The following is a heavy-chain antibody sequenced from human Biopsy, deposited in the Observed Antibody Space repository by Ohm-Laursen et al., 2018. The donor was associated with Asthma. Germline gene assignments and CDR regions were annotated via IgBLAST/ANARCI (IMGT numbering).Heavy chain of an antibody. CDR1: GFTFDDYA. CDR2: ISWNSGSI. Sequence: SLRLSCSASGFTFDDYAMHWVRQAPGKGLEWVSGISWNSGSIGYADSVKGRFTISRDNAKNSLYLQMNSLRAEDTAVYYCAKDRDYDILTGPPGFDYWGLGTLVTVSS. CDR3: AKDRDYDILTGPPGFDY. J-gene: IGHJ4*02. V-gene: IGHV3-9*01. D-gene: IGHD3-9*01.